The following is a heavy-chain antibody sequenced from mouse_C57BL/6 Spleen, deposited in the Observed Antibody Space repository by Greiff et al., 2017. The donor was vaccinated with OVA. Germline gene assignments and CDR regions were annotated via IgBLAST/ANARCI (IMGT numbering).Heavy chain of an antibody. J-gene: IGHJ2*01. CDR2: IYPRSGNT. CDR1: GYTFTSYG. CDR3: ARGGEDSFFDY. V-gene: IGHV1-81*01. Sequence: QVQLKESGAELARPGASVKLSCKASGYTFTSYGISWVKQRTGQGLEWIGEIYPRSGNTYYNEKFKGKATLTADKSSSTAYMELRSLTSEDSAVYFCARGGEDSFFDYWGQGTTLTVSS.